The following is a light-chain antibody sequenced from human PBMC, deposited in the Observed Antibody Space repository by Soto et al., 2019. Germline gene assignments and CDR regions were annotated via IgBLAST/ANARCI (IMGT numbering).Light chain of an antibody. V-gene: IGLV1-44*01. CDR3: AAWDDSLNGPV. Sequence: QSVLTQPPSASGTPGQRVTISCSGSSSNIGSNTVNWYQLVPGTAPKRLMHSDNRRPSGVPDRFSGSKSGTSASLAISGLQSEDEADYYCAAWDDSLNGPVFGIGTKVTVL. CDR1: SSNIGSNT. J-gene: IGLJ1*01. CDR2: SDN.